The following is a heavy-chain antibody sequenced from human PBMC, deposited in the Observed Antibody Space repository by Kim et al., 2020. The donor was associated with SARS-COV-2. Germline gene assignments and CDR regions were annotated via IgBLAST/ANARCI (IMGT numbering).Heavy chain of an antibody. J-gene: IGHJ3*02. CDR3: ARDTIGLWAFGI. Sequence: SETLSLTCTVSGGSITSGGYYWSWIRQHPGKGLEWTGYIYYSGSTYYNPSLKSRVTISVDTSKNQFSLKLSSVTAADTAVYYCARDTIGLWAFGIWGQGTMVTVSS. V-gene: IGHV4-31*03. D-gene: IGHD2-8*01. CDR2: IYYSGST. CDR1: GGSITSGGYY.